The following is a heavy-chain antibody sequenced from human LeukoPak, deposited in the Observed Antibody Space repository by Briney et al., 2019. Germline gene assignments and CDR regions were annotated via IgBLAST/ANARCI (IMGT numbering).Heavy chain of an antibody. CDR2: FHNSRTT. D-gene: IGHD3-10*01. CDR3: ARGHLGLSP. J-gene: IGHJ5*02. CDR1: GGSISGYS. Sequence: KPSETLSLTCTVSGGSISGYSWSWVRQPPRQGLEWIGYFHNSRTTRYHPSLPGRVTISVDTAMDQRSLKLNSVPAADTAVYYCARGHLGLSPWGQGTLVTVSS. V-gene: IGHV4-59*01.